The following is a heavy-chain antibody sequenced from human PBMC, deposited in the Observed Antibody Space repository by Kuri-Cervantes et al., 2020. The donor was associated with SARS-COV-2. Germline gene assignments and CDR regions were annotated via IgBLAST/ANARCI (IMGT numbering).Heavy chain of an antibody. CDR3: ARETDTMFGVYYGMDV. Sequence: GESLKISCAASGFTVSTNYMNWVRQAPGKGLEWVSVVYTCGTTYFADSVKGRFTISRDHAKNSLYLQMNSLRADDTAVYYCARETDTMFGVYYGMDVWGQGTTVTVSS. J-gene: IGHJ6*02. CDR2: VYTCGTT. D-gene: IGHD3-3*01. CDR1: GFTVSTNY. V-gene: IGHV3-53*01.